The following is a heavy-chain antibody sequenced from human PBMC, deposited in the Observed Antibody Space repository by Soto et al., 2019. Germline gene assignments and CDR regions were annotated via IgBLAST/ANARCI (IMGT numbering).Heavy chain of an antibody. D-gene: IGHD1-20*01. CDR1: GFTLRNYA. V-gene: IGHV3-23*01. Sequence: GGSLRLSCEASGFTLRNYAVTWIRQAPGKGLEWVSLISANDVGTYYAESVKTRFTISTDQSRNTVYLQMDSLRADDTAIYYCAKAKNDYNWNNRPPFDYWGQGTLVTVSS. CDR3: AKAKNDYNWNNRPPFDY. CDR2: ISANDVGT. J-gene: IGHJ4*02.